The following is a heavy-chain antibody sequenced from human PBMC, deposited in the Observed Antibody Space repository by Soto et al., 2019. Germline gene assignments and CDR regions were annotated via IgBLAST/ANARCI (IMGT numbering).Heavy chain of an antibody. V-gene: IGHV3-23*01. Sequence: AGGSLRLSCAASGFTFSSYVMSWVRQARGKGLEWVSGISAGGGGTYYADSVKGRFTISRDNSKNTLYLQMNSLRAEDTAVYYCAKGVTTVTKFVDYWGQGTLVTVSS. CDR3: AKGVTTVTKFVDY. J-gene: IGHJ4*02. CDR1: GFTFSSYV. CDR2: ISAGGGGT. D-gene: IGHD4-17*01.